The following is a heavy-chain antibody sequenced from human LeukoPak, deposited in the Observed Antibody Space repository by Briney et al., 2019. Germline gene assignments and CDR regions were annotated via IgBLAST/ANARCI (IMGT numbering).Heavy chain of an antibody. CDR1: GGTFSSYA. J-gene: IGHJ3*02. CDR2: IIPIFGTA. CDR3: ARDGSTHYYGSGSGAFDI. D-gene: IGHD3-10*01. V-gene: IGHV1-69*13. Sequence: ASVKVSCKASGGTFSSYAISWVRQAPGQGLEWMGGIIPIFGTANYAQKFQGRVTITADESTSTAYMELSSLRSEDTAVYYCARDGSTHYYGSGSGAFDIWGQGTMVTVSS.